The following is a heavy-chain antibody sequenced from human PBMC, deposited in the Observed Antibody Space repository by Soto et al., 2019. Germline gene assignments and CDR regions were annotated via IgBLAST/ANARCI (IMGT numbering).Heavy chain of an antibody. D-gene: IGHD3-22*01. CDR1: GGSIGRDAYY. J-gene: IGHJ6*02. Sequence: QVQLQESGPGLVKPSQTLSLTCTVSGGSIGRDAYYWSWIRQHPGKGLEWIGYIYYSGSTFYTPSLKSRVTISVDTSKNQCSLKLSSVTAADTAVYYCAIGGYYDRSGYSMDVWGQGTTVTVSS. CDR3: AIGGYYDRSGYSMDV. CDR2: IYYSGST. V-gene: IGHV4-31*03.